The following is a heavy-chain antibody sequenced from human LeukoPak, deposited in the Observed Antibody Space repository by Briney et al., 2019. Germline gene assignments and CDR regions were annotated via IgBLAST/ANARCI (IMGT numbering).Heavy chain of an antibody. CDR2: INPNNGGT. V-gene: IGHV1-2*02. J-gene: IGHJ4*02. Sequence: GAPVKPSCKASGYRFTDYYVHWVRQAPGQGLEWMGWINPNNGGTTYAQNFHGRVTMTRDTSITTAYMELSRLTSDDTAMFYCARELGFCSATSCPFYRYWGQGTLVTVSS. D-gene: IGHD2-2*01. CDR1: GYRFTDYY. CDR3: ARELGFCSATSCPFYRY.